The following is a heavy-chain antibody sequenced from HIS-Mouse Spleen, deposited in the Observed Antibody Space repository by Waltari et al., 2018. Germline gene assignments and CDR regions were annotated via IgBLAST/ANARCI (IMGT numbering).Heavy chain of an antibody. D-gene: IGHD3-22*01. CDR1: GGPFRSSA. CDR3: AGWYYYDSSGYFP. J-gene: IGHJ5*02. Sequence: QVQLVQSGAEVKKPGSSVKVSCKASGGPFRSSACSSVRQAPGQGLEWMGGIIPIFGTANYAQKFQGRVTITADESTSTAYMELSSLRSEDTAVYYCAGWYYYDSSGYFPWGQGTLVTVSS. V-gene: IGHV1-69*01. CDR2: IIPIFGTA.